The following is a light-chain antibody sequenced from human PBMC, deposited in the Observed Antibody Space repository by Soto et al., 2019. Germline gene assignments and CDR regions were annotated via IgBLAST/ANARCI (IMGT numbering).Light chain of an antibody. CDR1: QSVLSSSNNKNY. CDR2: WAS. CDR3: QNYNNSPLL. V-gene: IGKV4-1*01. J-gene: IGKJ4*01. Sequence: DIVMTQSPDSLAVSLGERATINCKSSQSVLSSSNNKNYVAWFQQKPGQSPKVLIYWASTREFGVPDRFSGSGFGQNLTLPTSSLRPENGEVYYGQNYNNSPLLFGGGTKGRSN.